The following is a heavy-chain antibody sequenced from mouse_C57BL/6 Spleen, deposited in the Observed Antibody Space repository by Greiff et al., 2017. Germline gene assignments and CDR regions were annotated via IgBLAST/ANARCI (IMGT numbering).Heavy chain of an antibody. V-gene: IGHV6-6*01. CDR1: GFTFSDAW. CDR2: IRNKANNHAT. D-gene: IGHD1-1*01. J-gene: IGHJ3*01. Sequence: EVMLVESGGGLVQPGGSMKLPCAASGFTFSDAWMVWVRQSPEKGLEWVAEIRNKANNHATSYAESVKGRFTISRNDSKNNVYQQMYSLRAEENGIYYCTRDPYDDGSSDSEFAYWGQGTLVTVSA. CDR3: TRDPYDDGSSDSEFAY.